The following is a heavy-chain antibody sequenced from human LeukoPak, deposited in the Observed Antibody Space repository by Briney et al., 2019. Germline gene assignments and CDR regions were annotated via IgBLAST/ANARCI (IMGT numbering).Heavy chain of an antibody. CDR1: GFTFSNAR. J-gene: IGHJ4*02. CDR2: IKTKTEDGAT. D-gene: IGHD1-26*01. V-gene: IGHV3-15*01. CDR3: TTYVGATAY. Sequence: GGSLRLSCVASGFTFSNARMNWVRRTPGKGLEWVGRIKTKTEDGATDYSAPVKARFTISRDDSKTTLYLQMNGLKTEDTAIYYCTTYVGATAYWGQGTLVTVSS.